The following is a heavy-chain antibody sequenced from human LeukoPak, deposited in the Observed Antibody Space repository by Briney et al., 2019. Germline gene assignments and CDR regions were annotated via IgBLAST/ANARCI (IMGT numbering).Heavy chain of an antibody. CDR1: GYSITNYA. V-gene: IGHV7-4-1*02. CDR3: ATGGGYRFAY. Sequence: ASVKVSCKAAGYSITNYAILWVRQAPGQGLEWMGWINTNTEKSTYAPGFTGRYVFSLDSSVNTAYLQISSLKAEDTALYYSATGGGYRFAYWGQGTLVTVSS. CDR2: INTNTEKS. J-gene: IGHJ4*02. D-gene: IGHD6-25*01.